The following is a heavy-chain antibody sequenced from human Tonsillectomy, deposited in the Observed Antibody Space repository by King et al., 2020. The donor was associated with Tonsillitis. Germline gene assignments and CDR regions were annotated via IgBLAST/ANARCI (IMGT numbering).Heavy chain of an antibody. CDR1: GFTFSNYN. D-gene: IGHD6-6*01. Sequence: VQLVESGGGLVKPGGSLRLSCAASGFTFSNYNMNWVRQAPGKGLEWVSSISSSTRYIYYADSVRGRFFISRDNAKNSLYLQMNSLRAEDTAVYYCAAEYSSSFDYWGQGTLVTVSS. J-gene: IGHJ4*02. V-gene: IGHV3-21*01. CDR3: AAEYSSSFDY. CDR2: ISSSTRYI.